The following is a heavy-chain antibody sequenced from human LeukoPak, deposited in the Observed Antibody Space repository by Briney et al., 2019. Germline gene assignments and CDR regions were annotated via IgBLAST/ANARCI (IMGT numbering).Heavy chain of an antibody. Sequence: ASVKVSCKASGYTFTGYYMHWVQQAPGQGLEWMGWINPNSGGTNYAQKFQGRVTMTRDTSISTAYMELSRLRSDDTAVYYCARDGDSSGYEDAFDIWGQGTMVTVSS. J-gene: IGHJ3*02. CDR3: ARDGDSSGYEDAFDI. CDR1: GYTFTGYY. D-gene: IGHD3-22*01. CDR2: INPNSGGT. V-gene: IGHV1-2*02.